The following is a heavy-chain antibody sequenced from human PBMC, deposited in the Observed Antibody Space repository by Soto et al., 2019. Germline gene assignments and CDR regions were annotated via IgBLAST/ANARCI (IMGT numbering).Heavy chain of an antibody. D-gene: IGHD3-3*01. CDR1: GYTFTSYG. V-gene: IGHV1-18*01. Sequence: ASVKVSCKASGYTFTSYGISWVRQAPGQGLEWMGWISAYNGNTNYAQKLQGRVTMTTDTSTSTAYMELRSLRSDDTAVYYCALDNRDYDFWSDYFGFDYWGQGTLVTVSS. CDR2: ISAYNGNT. CDR3: ALDNRDYDFWSDYFGFDY. J-gene: IGHJ4*02.